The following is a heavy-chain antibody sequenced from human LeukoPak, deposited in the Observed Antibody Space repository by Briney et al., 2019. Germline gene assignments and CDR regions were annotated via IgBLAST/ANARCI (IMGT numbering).Heavy chain of an antibody. J-gene: IGHJ6*01. D-gene: IGHD3-10*01. CDR1: GFTVSSNY. CDR2: IYSGGST. V-gene: IGHV3-53*01. Sequence: GGSLRLSCAASGFTVSSNYMSWVRQAPGKGLEWVSVIYSGGSTYYADSVKGRFTISRDNSKNTLYLQMNSLRAEDTAVYYCARALLWFGELFEYGMDVWGKGTTVTVSS. CDR3: ARALLWFGELFEYGMDV.